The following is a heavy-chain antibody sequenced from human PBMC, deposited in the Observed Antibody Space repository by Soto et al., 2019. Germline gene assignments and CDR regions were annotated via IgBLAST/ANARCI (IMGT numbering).Heavy chain of an antibody. CDR1: GFTFSTYA. CDR2: IGGSAESA. CDR3: AVHCSTSSWFDP. J-gene: IGHJ5*02. D-gene: IGHD2-2*01. V-gene: IGHV3-23*01. Sequence: GGSLRLSCAASGFTFSTYAMRWVRQAPGKGLEWVSAIGGSAESAYYGDSVKGRFTISRDNSKNTVYLQMNSLRAEDTAVYYCAVHCSTSSWFDPWGQGTLVTVSS.